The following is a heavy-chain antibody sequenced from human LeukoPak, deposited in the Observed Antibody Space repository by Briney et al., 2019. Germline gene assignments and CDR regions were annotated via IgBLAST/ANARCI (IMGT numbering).Heavy chain of an antibody. CDR3: ARVTPHYYDSSGLYNWFDP. D-gene: IGHD3-22*01. Sequence: SETLSLTCAVYGGSFSGYYWSWIRQPPGKGLEWIGEINHSGSTNYNPSLKSRVTISVDTSKNQFSLKLSSVTAADTAVYYCARVTPHYYDSSGLYNWFDPWGQGTLVTVSS. J-gene: IGHJ5*02. CDR1: GGSFSGYY. V-gene: IGHV4-34*01. CDR2: INHSGST.